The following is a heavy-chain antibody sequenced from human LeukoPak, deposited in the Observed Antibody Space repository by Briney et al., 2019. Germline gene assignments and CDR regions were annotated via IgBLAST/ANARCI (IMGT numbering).Heavy chain of an antibody. V-gene: IGHV3-7*01. CDR2: KKQSGSEK. Sequence: GSLRPPFSAPGFPFSSHWMSRVRQAPGKGLEWVANKKQSGSEKYYVDSVKGRFTISRDNAKNSLYLQMNSLRAEDTAVYYCARDEGYCSSTSCYLVHFDYWGQGTLVTVSS. D-gene: IGHD2-2*01. CDR1: GFPFSSHW. J-gene: IGHJ4*02. CDR3: ARDEGYCSSTSCYLVHFDY.